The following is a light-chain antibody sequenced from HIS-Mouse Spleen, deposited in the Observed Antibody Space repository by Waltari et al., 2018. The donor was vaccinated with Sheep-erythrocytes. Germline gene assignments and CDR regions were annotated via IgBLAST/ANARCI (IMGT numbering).Light chain of an antibody. CDR1: SPDVGGYNY. Sequence: QSALTPPASVSGSPGPSITISCTGTSPDVGGYNYFSWYQQHPGKAPKLMIYEVSNRPSGVSNRFSGSRSGNTASLTISGLQAEDEADYYCSSYTSSSVVFGGGTKLTVL. CDR3: SSYTSSSVV. V-gene: IGLV2-14*01. CDR2: EVS. J-gene: IGLJ2*01.